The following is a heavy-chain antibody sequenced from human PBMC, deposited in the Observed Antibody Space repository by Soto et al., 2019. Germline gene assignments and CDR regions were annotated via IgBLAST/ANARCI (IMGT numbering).Heavy chain of an antibody. V-gene: IGHV4-59*08. D-gene: IGHD3-10*01. CDR3: ARHARPLLWFGEPKGALDP. CDR1: GGSISSYY. CDR2: IYYSGST. J-gene: IGHJ5*02. Sequence: LSLTCTVSGGSISSYYWSWIRQPPGKGLEWIGYIYYSGSTNYNPSLKSRVTISVDTSKNQFSLKLSSVTAADTAVYYCARHARPLLWFGEPKGALDPWGQGTLVTVSS.